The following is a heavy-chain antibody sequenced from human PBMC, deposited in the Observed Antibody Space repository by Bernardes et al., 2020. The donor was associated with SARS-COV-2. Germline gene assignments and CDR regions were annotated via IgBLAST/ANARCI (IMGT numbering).Heavy chain of an antibody. CDR2: ISGDGIRT. CDR3: TRAPRGSYFAF. J-gene: IGHJ4*01. Sequence: GGSLRLSCAASGFTFSDFWMHWVLQTPGKGLVWVSRISGDGIRTDYADSVKGRFTGSRDNAKNPLYLQMNSLRVEDPAVYYCTRAPRGSYFAFWGHGSLVTVSS. V-gene: IGHV3-74*01. D-gene: IGHD1-26*01. CDR1: GFTFSDFW.